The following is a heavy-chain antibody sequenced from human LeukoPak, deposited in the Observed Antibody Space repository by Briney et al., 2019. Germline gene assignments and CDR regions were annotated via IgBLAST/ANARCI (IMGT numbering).Heavy chain of an antibody. D-gene: IGHD3-22*01. CDR1: GFTFSSYG. CDR3: AKSLSSGYYGGFDY. CDR2: IPYDGSNK. V-gene: IGHV3-30*18. Sequence: GGSLRLSCAASGFTFSSYGMHWVRQAPGKGLEWVAAIPYDGSNKYYVDSVKGRFTISRDNSRNTLYLQMNSLRAEDTAGYYCAKSLSSGYYGGFDYWGQGTLVTVSA. J-gene: IGHJ4*02.